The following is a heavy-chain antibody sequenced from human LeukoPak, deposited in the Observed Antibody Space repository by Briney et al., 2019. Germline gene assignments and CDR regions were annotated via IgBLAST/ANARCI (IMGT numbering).Heavy chain of an antibody. CDR2: IKQDGTKK. CDR3: ARAIDYGYPGGY. CDR1: EFTFSSFW. D-gene: IGHD4-17*01. Sequence: GGSLRLSCVVSEFTFSSFWMSWVRQAPGKGLEWVANIKQDGTKKYYVDSVKGRFTVSRDNAKNSLYLQMNSLRAEDTAVYYCARAIDYGYPGGYWGQGTLVTVSS. J-gene: IGHJ4*02. V-gene: IGHV3-7*01.